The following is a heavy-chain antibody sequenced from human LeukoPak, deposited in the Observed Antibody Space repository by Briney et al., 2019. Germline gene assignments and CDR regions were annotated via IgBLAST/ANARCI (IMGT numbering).Heavy chain of an antibody. CDR1: GFTFSNYG. Sequence: GGCLRLTCAASGFTFSNYGMHWVRQATGKGLEWVSSVGTAGDTDYPGSVKGRFTISRENAKNSLYLQMDSLRPEDTAVYYCAREVYGGNQDAFDIWGQGTMVSVSS. D-gene: IGHD4-23*01. CDR3: AREVYGGNQDAFDI. J-gene: IGHJ3*02. V-gene: IGHV3-13*01. CDR2: VGTAGDT.